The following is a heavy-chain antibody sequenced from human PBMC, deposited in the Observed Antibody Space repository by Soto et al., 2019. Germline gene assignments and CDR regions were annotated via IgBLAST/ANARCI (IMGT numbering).Heavy chain of an antibody. V-gene: IGHV1-3*01. CDR2: ISAYNGNT. Sequence: ASVKVSCKASGYTFTIYAMNWVRQAPGQRLEWMGWISAYNGNTNYADSVKGRFTISRDNSKNTLYLQMNSLRTEDTAVYYCARALDFWSAYFDYWGQGSLVTVSS. J-gene: IGHJ4*02. CDR1: GYTFTIYA. CDR3: ARALDFWSAYFDY. D-gene: IGHD3-3*01.